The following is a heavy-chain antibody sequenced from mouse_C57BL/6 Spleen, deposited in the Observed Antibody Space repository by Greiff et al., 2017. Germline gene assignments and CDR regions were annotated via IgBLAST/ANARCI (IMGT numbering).Heavy chain of an antibody. D-gene: IGHD2-4*01. V-gene: IGHV1-64*01. CDR2: IHPNSGST. CDR1: GYTFTSYW. J-gene: IGHJ3*01. Sequence: VQLQQPGAELVKPGASVTLSCKASGYTFTSYWMHWVKQRPGQGLEWIGMIHPNSGSTNYNEKFKSKATLTVDKSSSTAYMQLSSLTSEDSAVYCCARTDYDGEFAYGGQGTLVTVSA. CDR3: ARTDYDGEFAY.